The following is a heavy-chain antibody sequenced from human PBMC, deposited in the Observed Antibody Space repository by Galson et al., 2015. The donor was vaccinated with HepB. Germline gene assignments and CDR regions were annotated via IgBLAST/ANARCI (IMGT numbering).Heavy chain of an antibody. V-gene: IGHV3-48*02. CDR2: IRDKGTDT. Sequence: SLRLSCAASGFTFSNYSMNWVRQAPGKGLEWLSNIRDKGTDTYYADSVKGRFTISRDNAKNSLYLHMNSLRDEDTAVYYCARDDNWAFDQWGQGTLVSVSS. D-gene: IGHD1-1*01. CDR3: ARDDNWAFDQ. J-gene: IGHJ4*02. CDR1: GFTFSNYS.